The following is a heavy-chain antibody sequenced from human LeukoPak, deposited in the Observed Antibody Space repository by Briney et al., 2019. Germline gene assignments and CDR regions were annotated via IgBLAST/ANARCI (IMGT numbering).Heavy chain of an antibody. CDR2: ISGSGGST. CDR1: GFTFSSYA. Sequence: QPGGSLRLSCAASGFTFSSYAMSWVRQAPGKGLEWVSAISGSGGSTYYADSVKGRFTISRDNSKNTLYLQMNSLRAEDTAVYYCAKEGHYLLEPPVTWNAFDIWGQGTMVTVSS. D-gene: IGHD2/OR15-2a*01. J-gene: IGHJ3*02. CDR3: AKEGHYLLEPPVTWNAFDI. V-gene: IGHV3-23*01.